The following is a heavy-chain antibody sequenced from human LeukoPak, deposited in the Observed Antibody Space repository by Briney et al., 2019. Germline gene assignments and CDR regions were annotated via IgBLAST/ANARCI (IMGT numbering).Heavy chain of an antibody. CDR2: IDSSDSYT. Sequence: GESLKIYCKGSGYSFTSYWISWVRQMPGKGMEWMGRIDSSDSYTNYSPSFLGHVTISADKSISTAYLQWSSLKASDTAMYYCARNGDILTGLYYYWGQGTLVTVSS. J-gene: IGHJ4*02. CDR1: GYSFTSYW. D-gene: IGHD3-9*01. V-gene: IGHV5-10-1*01. CDR3: ARNGDILTGLYYY.